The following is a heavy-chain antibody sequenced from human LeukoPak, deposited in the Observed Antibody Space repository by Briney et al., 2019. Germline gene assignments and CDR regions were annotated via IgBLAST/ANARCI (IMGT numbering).Heavy chain of an antibody. Sequence: PGGSLRLSCAASGFTFSNYGMSWVRQAPGKGLEWGSTISGSGSATYNAGSVKGRFTTSRDSSNNTLYLQMNRLRAEDTAVYYCAKTEAPAAIRAGSDYWGQGTLVTVSS. CDR1: GFTFSNYG. D-gene: IGHD2-2*02. J-gene: IGHJ4*02. CDR3: AKTEAPAAIRAGSDY. CDR2: ISGSGSAT. V-gene: IGHV3-23*01.